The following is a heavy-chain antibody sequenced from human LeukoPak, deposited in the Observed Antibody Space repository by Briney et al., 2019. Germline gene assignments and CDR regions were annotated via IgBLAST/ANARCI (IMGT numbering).Heavy chain of an antibody. J-gene: IGHJ4*02. Sequence: GGSLRLSCAACGFTFTNYAMSWVRQAPGKGLEWVSTLSASGGNTYYADSVKGRFTISRDNSKNTLYLQMNSLRAEDTAVYYCARVPYWGPGSLVTVSS. CDR1: GFTFTNYA. CDR2: LSASGGNT. V-gene: IGHV3-23*01. CDR3: ARVPY.